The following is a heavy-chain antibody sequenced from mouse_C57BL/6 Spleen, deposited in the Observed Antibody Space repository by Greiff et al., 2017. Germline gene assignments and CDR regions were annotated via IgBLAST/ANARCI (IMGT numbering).Heavy chain of an antibody. Sequence: QVQLQQSGPELVKPGASVKISCKASGYAFSSSWMNWVKQRPGKGLEWIGRIYPGDGDTNYNGKFKGKATLTADKSSSTAYMQLSSLTTEDSAVYICARNLYDYEGYWGQGTTLTVSS. CDR3: ARNLYDYEGY. V-gene: IGHV1-82*01. J-gene: IGHJ2*01. CDR1: GYAFSSSW. CDR2: IYPGDGDT. D-gene: IGHD2-4*01.